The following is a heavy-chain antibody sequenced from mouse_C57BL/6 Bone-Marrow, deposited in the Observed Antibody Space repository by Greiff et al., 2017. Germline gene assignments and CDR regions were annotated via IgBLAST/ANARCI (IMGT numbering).Heavy chain of an antibody. CDR2: IYPRSGNT. J-gene: IGHJ2*01. CDR1: GYTFTSYG. D-gene: IGHD2-4*01. CDR3: AREMITQYYFDY. V-gene: IGHV1-81*01. Sequence: QVQLQQSGAELVRPGASVKLSCKASGYTFTSYGISWVKQRTGQGLEWIGEIYPRSGNTYYNEKFKGKATQTADKSSSTAYMELRGLTSEDSAVYFCAREMITQYYFDYWGQGTTLTVSS.